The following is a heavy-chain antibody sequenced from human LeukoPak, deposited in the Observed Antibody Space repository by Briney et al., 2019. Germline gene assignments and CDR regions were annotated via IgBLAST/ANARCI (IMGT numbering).Heavy chain of an antibody. Sequence: SVKVSCKASGYTFTGYYMHWVRQAPGQGLEWMGWINPNSGGTNYAQKFQGRVTMTRDTSISTAYMELSRLRSDDTAVYYCARRYCSGGSCYFDYWGQGTLVTVSS. J-gene: IGHJ4*02. CDR1: GYTFTGYY. D-gene: IGHD2-15*01. CDR3: ARRYCSGGSCYFDY. V-gene: IGHV1-2*02. CDR2: INPNSGGT.